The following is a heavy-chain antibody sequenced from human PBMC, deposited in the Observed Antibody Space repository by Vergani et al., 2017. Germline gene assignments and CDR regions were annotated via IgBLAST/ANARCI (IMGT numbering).Heavy chain of an antibody. D-gene: IGHD1-1*01. Sequence: LEESGGGSVKPGGPLRLSCAASGFKFSDHHMSWIRQAPGKGLEWVSHISPGASTVSYTDSVTGRFTVSRDNDNNSLTLDMTTLRVEDTAVYYCAKNPGISTTRHYYAMDVWGQGTTVTVSS. J-gene: IGHJ6*02. CDR2: ISPGASTV. V-gene: IGHV3-11*04. CDR1: GFKFSDHH. CDR3: AKNPGISTTRHYYAMDV.